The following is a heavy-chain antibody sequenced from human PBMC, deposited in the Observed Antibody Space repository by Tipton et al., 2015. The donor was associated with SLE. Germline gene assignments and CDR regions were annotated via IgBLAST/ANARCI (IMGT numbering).Heavy chain of an antibody. V-gene: IGHV4-38-2*02. CDR1: GSSISSGYY. CDR2: MSSSGAT. CDR3: ARGSVVADDF. Sequence: TLSLTCPVSGSSISSGYYWGWIRQPPGKGLEWLGSMSSSGATHSNPSLKSRVTLSVDTSKNQLSLKLTSVTAADTAVYYCARGSVVADDFWGQGTLVTVSS. D-gene: IGHD2-15*01. J-gene: IGHJ4*02.